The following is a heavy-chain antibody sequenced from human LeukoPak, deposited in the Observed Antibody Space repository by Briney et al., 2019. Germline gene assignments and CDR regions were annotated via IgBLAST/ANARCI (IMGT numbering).Heavy chain of an antibody. J-gene: IGHJ3*02. Sequence: ATVKVSCKASGYTFTSYYMHWVRQAPGQGLEWMGIINPSCGSTSYAQKFQGRVTMTRDTSTSTVYMELSSLRSEDTAVYYCAVGYSYGPDAFDIWGQGTMVTVSS. CDR3: AVGYSYGPDAFDI. CDR1: GYTFTSYY. CDR2: INPSCGST. D-gene: IGHD5-18*01. V-gene: IGHV1-46*01.